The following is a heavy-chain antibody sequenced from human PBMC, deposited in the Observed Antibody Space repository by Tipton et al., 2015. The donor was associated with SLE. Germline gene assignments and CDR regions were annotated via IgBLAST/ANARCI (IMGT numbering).Heavy chain of an antibody. D-gene: IGHD6-19*01. CDR2: IYYSGST. Sequence: LRLSCTVSGGSISSYYWSWIRQPPGKGLEWIGYIYYSGSTNYNPSHKSRVTISVDTSKNQFSLKLSSVTAADTAVYYCARGYSSGWYRNAFDIWGQGTMVTVSS. CDR1: GGSISSYY. J-gene: IGHJ3*02. V-gene: IGHV4-59*01. CDR3: ARGYSSGWYRNAFDI.